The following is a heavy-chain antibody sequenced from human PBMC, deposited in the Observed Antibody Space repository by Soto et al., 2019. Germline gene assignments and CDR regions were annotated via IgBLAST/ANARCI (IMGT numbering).Heavy chain of an antibody. D-gene: IGHD3-9*01. Sequence: GESLKISCKGSGYSFTSYWISWARQMPGKGLEWMGRIDPSDSYTNYSPSFQGHVTISADKSISTAYLQWSSLKASDTAMYYCARLPILTGYYWDSYYYYYGMDVWGQGTTVTVSS. CDR1: GYSFTSYW. J-gene: IGHJ6*02. V-gene: IGHV5-10-1*01. CDR3: ARLPILTGYYWDSYYYYYGMDV. CDR2: IDPSDSYT.